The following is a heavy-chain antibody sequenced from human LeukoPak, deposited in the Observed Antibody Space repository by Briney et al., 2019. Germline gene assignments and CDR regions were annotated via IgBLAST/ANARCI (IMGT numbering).Heavy chain of an antibody. D-gene: IGHD6-19*01. J-gene: IGHJ5*02. CDR1: GGSFSGYY. CDR2: LNHSGGT. V-gene: IGHV4-34*01. Sequence: SETLSLTCAVYGGSFSGYYWSWIRQPPGKGLEWIGELNHSGGTNYNPSLKSRVTISVDTSKNQFSLKLSSVTAADTAVYYCTRGRREGSGWLGWFDPWGQGTLVTVSS. CDR3: TRGRREGSGWLGWFDP.